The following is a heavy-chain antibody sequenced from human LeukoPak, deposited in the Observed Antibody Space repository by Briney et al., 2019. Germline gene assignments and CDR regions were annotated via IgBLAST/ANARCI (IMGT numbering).Heavy chain of an antibody. J-gene: IGHJ6*02. CDR1: GFILSNHW. D-gene: IGHD1/OR15-1a*01. CDR2: VNKDGSER. V-gene: IGHV3-7*03. CDR3: ARNNDMDV. Sequence: GGSLRLTCAASGFILSNHWMTWVRQAPGKGPEWVANVNKDGSERYYVDSVKGRFTISRDTAKNSLYLQMNNLRAEDTALYYCARNNDMDVWGQGTTVIVSS.